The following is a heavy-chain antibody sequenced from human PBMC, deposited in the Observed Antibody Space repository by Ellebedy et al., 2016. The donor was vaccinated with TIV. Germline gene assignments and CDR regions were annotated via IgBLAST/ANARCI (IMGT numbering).Heavy chain of an antibody. CDR1: GFTVTSNY. D-gene: IGHD5-18*01. J-gene: IGHJ4*02. CDR2: IYGGGGR. Sequence: PGGSLRLSCAASGFTVTSNYMSWVRQAPGKGLEWVSVIYGGGGRNYADFVKGRFSISRDKSKNTLDLQMNSLRVEDTAVYYCASAVETSMASFDYWGQGTLVSVSS. CDR3: ASAVETSMASFDY. V-gene: IGHV3-66*01.